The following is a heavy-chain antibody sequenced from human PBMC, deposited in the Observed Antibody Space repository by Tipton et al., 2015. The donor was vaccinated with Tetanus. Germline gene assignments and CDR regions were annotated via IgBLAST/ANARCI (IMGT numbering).Heavy chain of an antibody. CDR1: GGSISGYY. Sequence: TLSLTCTVSGGSISGYYWSWIRQPPEKGLEWIGNLHYTGSTKYNPSLKSRVTMSVDTPKNHFSLNLRSVTAADTAVYFCARDHRLSASYAGWFDPWGQGTLVTVSS. CDR2: LHYTGST. J-gene: IGHJ5*02. D-gene: IGHD1-26*01. V-gene: IGHV4-59*01. CDR3: ARDHRLSASYAGWFDP.